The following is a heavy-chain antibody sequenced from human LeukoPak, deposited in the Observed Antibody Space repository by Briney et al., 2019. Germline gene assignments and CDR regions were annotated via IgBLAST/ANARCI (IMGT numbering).Heavy chain of an antibody. Sequence: ASVKVSCKASGYIFTSYHINWVRQAAGQGLEWMGWMNPNTGDTGYAQKFKGRVTMTRNTSISTAYMELSSLRSEDTAVYCCARPSGGWYYYYMDVWGKGTTVTVSS. V-gene: IGHV1-8*01. CDR2: MNPNTGDT. CDR1: GYIFTSYH. J-gene: IGHJ6*03. D-gene: IGHD6-19*01. CDR3: ARPSGGWYYYYMDV.